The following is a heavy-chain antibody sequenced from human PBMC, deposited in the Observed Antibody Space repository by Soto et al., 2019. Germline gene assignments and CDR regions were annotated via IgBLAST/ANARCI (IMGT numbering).Heavy chain of an antibody. Sequence: GASVKVSCKASGYTFTSYGISWVRQAPGQGLEWMGWISAYNGNTNYAQKLQGRVIMTTDTSTSTAYMELRGLRSDDTAVYYCARESRLRFLEWFFDYWGQGTLVTVSS. CDR1: GYTFTSYG. J-gene: IGHJ4*02. V-gene: IGHV1-18*01. D-gene: IGHD3-3*01. CDR2: ISAYNGNT. CDR3: ARESRLRFLEWFFDY.